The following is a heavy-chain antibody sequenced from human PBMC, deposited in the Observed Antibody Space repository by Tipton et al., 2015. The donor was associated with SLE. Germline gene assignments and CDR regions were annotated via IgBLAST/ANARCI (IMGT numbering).Heavy chain of an antibody. CDR3: AILWWPGEFDY. D-gene: IGHD3-10*01. CDR2: IRYDGTIK. J-gene: IGHJ4*02. Sequence: SLRLSCAASGFTFNSFGMHWVRQAPGKGLESLTFIRYDGTIKYYADSVRGRFTISRDNSKNTLYLQMNSLRTEDTAIYYCAILWWPGEFDYWGQGTLVTVSS. CDR1: GFTFNSFG. V-gene: IGHV3-30*02.